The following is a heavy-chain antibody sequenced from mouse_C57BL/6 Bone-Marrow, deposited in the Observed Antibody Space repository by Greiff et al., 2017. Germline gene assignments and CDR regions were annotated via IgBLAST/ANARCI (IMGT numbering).Heavy chain of an antibody. CDR3: TGSYYGYDADY. Sequence: EVNVVESGGGLVQPGGSMKLSCVASGFTFSNYWMNWVRQSPEKGLEWVAQIRLKSDNYATHYAESVKGRFTISRDDSKSSVYLQMNNLRAEDTGIYYCTGSYYGYDADYWGQGTTLTVSS. CDR1: GFTFSNYW. V-gene: IGHV6-3*01. CDR2: IRLKSDNYAT. D-gene: IGHD2-9*01. J-gene: IGHJ2*01.